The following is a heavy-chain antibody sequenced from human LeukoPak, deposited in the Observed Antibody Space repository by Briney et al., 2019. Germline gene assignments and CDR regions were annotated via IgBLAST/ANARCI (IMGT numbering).Heavy chain of an antibody. CDR3: ARVAAKTVDY. CDR1: GGSFSGYY. Sequence: PSETLSLTCAVYGGSFSGYYWSWIRQPPGKGLEWIGEINHSGSTNYNPSLKSRVTISVDTSKNQFSLKLRSVTAADTAVYYCARVAAKTVDYWGQGTLVTVSP. J-gene: IGHJ4*02. CDR2: INHSGST. D-gene: IGHD2-15*01. V-gene: IGHV4-34*01.